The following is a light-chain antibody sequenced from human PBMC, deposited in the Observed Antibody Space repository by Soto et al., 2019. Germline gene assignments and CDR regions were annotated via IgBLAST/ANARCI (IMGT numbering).Light chain of an antibody. CDR2: STS. CDR3: LLYYGGAQLSLYV. Sequence: QAVVTQEPSLTVSPGGTVTLTCASSTGAVTSGYYPNWFQQKPGQAPRVLIYSTSNKHSWTPARFSGSLLGGKAALTLSGVKPEDEAEYYCLLYYGGAQLSLYVFGTGTKVP. J-gene: IGLJ1*01. V-gene: IGLV7-43*01. CDR1: TGAVTSGYY.